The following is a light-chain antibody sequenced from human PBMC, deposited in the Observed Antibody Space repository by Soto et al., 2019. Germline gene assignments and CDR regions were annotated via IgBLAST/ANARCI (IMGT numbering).Light chain of an antibody. CDR3: QQRSNWHT. V-gene: IGKV3-11*01. CDR2: DAS. J-gene: IGKJ3*01. CDR1: QSVSSY. Sequence: DIVLTQSPGTLSSSPGGRATLSCRASQSVSSYLAWYQQKPGQAPRLLIYDASNRATGIPARFSGSGSGTDFTLTISSLEPEDFAVYYCQQRSNWHTFGPGTKVDIK.